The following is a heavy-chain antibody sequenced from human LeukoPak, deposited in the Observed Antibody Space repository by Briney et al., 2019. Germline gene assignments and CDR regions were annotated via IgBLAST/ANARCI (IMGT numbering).Heavy chain of an antibody. Sequence: PSETLSLTCTVSGDSISSTNWWTWVRQPPGKGLEWIGEIYHTGSTNYDPSLKSRITMSVDKSKNQFSLWLSYVTAADTAMYYCARFHCTSTSCYGDYYFDQWGQGTLVTVSS. V-gene: IGHV4-4*02. D-gene: IGHD2-2*01. J-gene: IGHJ4*02. CDR2: IYHTGST. CDR1: GDSISSTNW. CDR3: ARFHCTSTSCYGDYYFDQ.